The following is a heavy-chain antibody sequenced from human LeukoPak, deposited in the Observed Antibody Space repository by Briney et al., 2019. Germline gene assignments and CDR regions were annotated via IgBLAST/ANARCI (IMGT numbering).Heavy chain of an antibody. D-gene: IGHD3-9*01. Sequence: SVKVSCKASGGTFSSYAISWVRQAPGQGLEWMGGIIPIFGTANYAQKFQGRVTITADKSTSTAYMELSSLRSEDTAVYYCAGRLRDYYDILTGYDYYYYYYMDVWGKGTTVTISS. CDR2: IIPIFGTA. J-gene: IGHJ6*03. CDR3: AGRLRDYYDILTGYDYYYYYYMDV. CDR1: GGTFSSYA. V-gene: IGHV1-69*06.